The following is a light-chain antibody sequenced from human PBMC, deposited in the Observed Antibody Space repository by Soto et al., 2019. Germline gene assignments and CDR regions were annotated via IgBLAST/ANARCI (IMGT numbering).Light chain of an antibody. V-gene: IGKV1-5*01. CDR3: QQYDSFSKT. CDR2: DAS. Sequence: DIQMTQSPSTLSASVGDRVTITCRASQSIRSWLAWYQQKPGKAPQLLIYDASNLESGVPSRFSGSGSGTEFTLTIRSLQPDDFATYYCQQYDSFSKTFGRGTKVEVK. CDR1: QSIRSW. J-gene: IGKJ1*01.